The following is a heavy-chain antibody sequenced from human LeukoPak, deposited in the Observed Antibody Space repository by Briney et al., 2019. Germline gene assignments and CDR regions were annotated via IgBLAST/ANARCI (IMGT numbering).Heavy chain of an antibody. CDR2: ISAYNGNT. Sequence: GASVKVSCTASGYTFTSYGISWVRQAPGQGLEWMGWISAYNGNTNYAQKVQGRVTMTRDTSTSTAYMELRSLRSDDTAVYYCAPDPSDYGDYRNFDYCGQGPLVTVSS. D-gene: IGHD4-17*01. CDR1: GYTFTSYG. CDR3: APDPSDYGDYRNFDY. V-gene: IGHV1-18*04. J-gene: IGHJ4*02.